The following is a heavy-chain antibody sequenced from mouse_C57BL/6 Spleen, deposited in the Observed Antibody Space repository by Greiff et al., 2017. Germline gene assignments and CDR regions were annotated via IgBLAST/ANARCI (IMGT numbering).Heavy chain of an antibody. CDR2: ISSGGDYI. CDR3: TRDREGDYSKGYAMDY. D-gene: IGHD2-5*01. CDR1: GFTFSSYA. Sequence: EVKLMESGEGLVKPGGSPKLSCAASGFTFSSYAMSWVRQTPEKRLEWVAYISSGGDYIYYADTVKGRFTISRDNARNTLYLQMSSLKSEDRAMYYCTRDREGDYSKGYAMDYWGQGTSVTVSS. V-gene: IGHV5-9-1*02. J-gene: IGHJ4*01.